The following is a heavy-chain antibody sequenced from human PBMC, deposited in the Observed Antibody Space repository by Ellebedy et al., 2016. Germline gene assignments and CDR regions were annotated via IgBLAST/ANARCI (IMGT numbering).Heavy chain of an antibody. V-gene: IGHV3-7*01. CDR1: GFTFSSYW. CDR3: ARARIDY. CDR2: INQHGSEK. Sequence: GESLKISCAASGFTFSSYWMYWVRQAPGKGLEWVATINQHGSEKYYVDSVKGRFTISRDNAKSSLYLQMDSLRGDDTAIYYCARARIDYWGQGTLVTVSS. J-gene: IGHJ4*02.